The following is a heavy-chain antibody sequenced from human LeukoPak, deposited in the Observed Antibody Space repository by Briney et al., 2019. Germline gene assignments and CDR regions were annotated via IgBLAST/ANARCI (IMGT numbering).Heavy chain of an antibody. Sequence: PSETLSLTCTVSGGSITNYYWSWIRQSPGKGLEWIGYIYYGGGTNYKPSLKSRATISVDTSKNQFSLSLRSVTAAGTAVYYCAISRHGLYYFDTWGQGTLVIVSS. V-gene: IGHV4-59*08. CDR3: AISRHGLYYFDT. D-gene: IGHD4-17*01. CDR2: IYYGGGT. CDR1: GGSITNYY. J-gene: IGHJ4*02.